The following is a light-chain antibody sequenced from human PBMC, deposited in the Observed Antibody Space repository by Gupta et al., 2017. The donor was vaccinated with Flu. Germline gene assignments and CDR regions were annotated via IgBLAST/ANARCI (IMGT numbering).Light chain of an antibody. CDR3: GTWDSSITAGL. CDR2: YND. V-gene: IGLV1-51*01. J-gene: IGLJ3*02. CDR1: ASNTEHNY. Sequence: QSVLTQPPSASASPVQKVTISCSGSASNTEHNYVSWFQQPPATAPKLLISYNDQRPSGIPPRFSASKSGTSATLHITGLQTADEADYYCGTWDSSITAGLFGGGTKLTVL.